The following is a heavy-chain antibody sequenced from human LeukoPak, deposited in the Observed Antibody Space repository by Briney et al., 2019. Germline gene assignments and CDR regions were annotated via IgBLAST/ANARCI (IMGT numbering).Heavy chain of an antibody. D-gene: IGHD6-13*01. CDR1: GFTFSNYG. J-gene: IGHJ5*02. CDR2: VWYDESST. Sequence: GGSLRLSCAASGFTFSNYGMHWVRQAPGKGLEWVAFVWYDESSTYYADPVKGRFTISRDNSKNTLYLQMNSLITEDTAIYYCAKPEYSSSWHFDPWGQGTLVTVSS. CDR3: AKPEYSSSWHFDP. V-gene: IGHV3-30*02.